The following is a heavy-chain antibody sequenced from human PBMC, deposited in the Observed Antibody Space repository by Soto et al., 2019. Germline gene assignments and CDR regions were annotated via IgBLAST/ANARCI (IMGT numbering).Heavy chain of an antibody. V-gene: IGHV4-30-4*01. CDR3: ARTLGYCTNGVCYRGGYYFDY. Sequence: QVQLQESGPGLVKPSQTLSLTCTVSGGSISSGDYYWRWIRQPPGKGLEWIGYIYYSGSTYYNPSLKSRVTISVDTSKNQFSLKLSSVTAADTAVYYCARTLGYCTNGVCYRGGYYFDYWGQGTLVTVSS. CDR1: GGSISSGDYY. D-gene: IGHD2-8*01. J-gene: IGHJ4*02. CDR2: IYYSGST.